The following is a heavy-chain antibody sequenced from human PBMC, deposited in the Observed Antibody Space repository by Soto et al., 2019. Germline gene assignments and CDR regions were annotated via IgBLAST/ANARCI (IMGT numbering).Heavy chain of an antibody. CDR3: AGTTSHQWYYMDV. V-gene: IGHV6-1*01. CDR2: TYYRSRWYN. Sequence: SQTLSLTCAISVDGVSSNSAAWNWIRLSPSRGLEWLARTYYRSRWYNDYAVSVRSRITVNPDTSKNQFSLQLTSVTPEDTAVYYCAGTTSHQWYYMDVWGKGTTVTVSS. D-gene: IGHD1-7*01. J-gene: IGHJ6*03. CDR1: VDGVSSNSAA.